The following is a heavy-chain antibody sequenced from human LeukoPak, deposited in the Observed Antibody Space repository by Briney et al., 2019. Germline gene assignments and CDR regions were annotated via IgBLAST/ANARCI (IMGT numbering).Heavy chain of an antibody. V-gene: IGHV4-59*01. CDR2: IYYSGST. J-gene: IGHJ4*02. Sequence: SETLSLTCTVSGGSISGYYWSWIRQSPGKGLEWIGYIYYSGSTNYNPSLKSRVTISVDTSKNQFSLKLSSVTAADTAVYYCASRVAGRIDYWGQGTLVTVSS. D-gene: IGHD6-19*01. CDR1: GGSISGYY. CDR3: ASRVAGRIDY.